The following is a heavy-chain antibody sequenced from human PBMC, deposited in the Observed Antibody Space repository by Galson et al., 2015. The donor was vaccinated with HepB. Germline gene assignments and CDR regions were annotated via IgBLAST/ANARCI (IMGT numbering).Heavy chain of an antibody. J-gene: IGHJ4*02. V-gene: IGHV3-30*18. CDR3: AKAQYHYSSGWYLGY. Sequence: SLRLSCAASGFTFSSYGMHWVRQAPGKGLEWVAVISYDGSNKYYADSVKGRFTISRDNSKNTLYLQMNSLRAEDTAVYYCAKAQYHYSSGWYLGYWGQGTLVTVSS. CDR2: ISYDGSNK. CDR1: GFTFSSYG. D-gene: IGHD6-19*01.